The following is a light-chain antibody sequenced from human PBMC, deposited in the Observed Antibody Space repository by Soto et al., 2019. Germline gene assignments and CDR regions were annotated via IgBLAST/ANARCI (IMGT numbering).Light chain of an antibody. Sequence: EIVMTQSPATLSVSPWERATLSCRASQSVSSNLAWYQQQPGPAPRLLIYGASTRATGIPARISGGASATEFTLTIRSMQSEYFAFYYCQHYNNRPTFGQGTRLEIK. CDR3: QHYNNRPT. V-gene: IGKV3-15*01. CDR1: QSVSSN. J-gene: IGKJ5*01. CDR2: GAS.